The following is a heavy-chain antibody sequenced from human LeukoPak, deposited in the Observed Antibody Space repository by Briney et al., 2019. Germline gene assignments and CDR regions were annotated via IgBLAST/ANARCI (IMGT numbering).Heavy chain of an antibody. J-gene: IGHJ3*02. CDR2: IIPIFGTA. Sequence: GASVKVSCKASGGTFSSYAISWVRRAPGQGLEWMGGIIPIFGTANYAQKFQGRVTITADKSTSTAYMELSSLRSEDTAVYYCARASGIAARTWEAFDIWGQGTMVTVSS. D-gene: IGHD6-6*01. V-gene: IGHV1-69*06. CDR1: GGTFSSYA. CDR3: ARASGIAARTWEAFDI.